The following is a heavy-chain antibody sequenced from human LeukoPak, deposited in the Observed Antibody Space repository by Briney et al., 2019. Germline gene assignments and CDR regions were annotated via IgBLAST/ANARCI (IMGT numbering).Heavy chain of an antibody. CDR2: IYYSGST. Sequence: SETLSLTCTVSGGSISSGDYYWSWIRQPPGKGLEWIAYIYYSGSTYYNPSLKSRVTISVDTSKNQFSLKLSSVTAADTAVYYCARDVSPYYDFWSGYYTYFDYWGQGTLVTVSS. CDR3: ARDVSPYYDFWSGYYTYFDY. V-gene: IGHV4-30-4*08. J-gene: IGHJ4*02. CDR1: GGSISSGDYY. D-gene: IGHD3-3*01.